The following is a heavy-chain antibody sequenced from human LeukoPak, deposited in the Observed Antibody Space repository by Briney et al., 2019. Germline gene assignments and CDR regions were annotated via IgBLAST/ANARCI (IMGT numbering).Heavy chain of an antibody. V-gene: IGHV3-7*01. CDR2: INQDGSEK. CDR1: GFTFSSYW. J-gene: IGHJ4*02. Sequence: PGGSLRLSYAASGFTFSSYWMSWVRQAPGKGLEWVANINQDGSEKYYVDSVKGRFTISRDNAKKSLYLQMNSLRAEDTAVYYCGRVGAYYGSGSYSDYWGQGTLVTVSS. CDR3: GRVGAYYGSGSYSDY. D-gene: IGHD3-10*01.